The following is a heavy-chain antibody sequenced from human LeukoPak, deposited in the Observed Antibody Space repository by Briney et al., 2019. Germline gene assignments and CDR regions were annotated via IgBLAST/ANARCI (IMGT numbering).Heavy chain of an antibody. CDR2: IIPIFGTA. J-gene: IGHJ4*02. V-gene: IGHV1-69*06. D-gene: IGHD6-19*01. CDR3: ARYYSGWYYFDY. CDR1: GGTFSSYA. Sequence: PVKVSCKASGGTFSSYAISWVRQAPGQGLEWMGGIIPIFGTANYAQKFQGRVTITADKSTSTAYMELSSLRSEDTAVYYCARYYSGWYYFDYWGQGTLVTVSS.